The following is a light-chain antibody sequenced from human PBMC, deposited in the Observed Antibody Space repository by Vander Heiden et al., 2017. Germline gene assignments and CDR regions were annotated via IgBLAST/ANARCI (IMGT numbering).Light chain of an antibody. CDR1: QSVGSY. J-gene: IGKJ2*01. CDR2: DAS. V-gene: IGKV3-11*01. CDR3: QQRSNWPPMYT. Sequence: EIVLTQSPATLSLSPGERATLSRRASQSVGSYLAWYQQKPGQAPRLLISDASNRATGIPARFSGSGSGTDFTLTISSLEPEDSALYYCQQRSNWPPMYTFGQGSKLEIK.